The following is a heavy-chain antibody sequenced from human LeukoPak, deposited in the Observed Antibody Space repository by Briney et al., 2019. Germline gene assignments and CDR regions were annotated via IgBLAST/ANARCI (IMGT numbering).Heavy chain of an antibody. Sequence: SETLSLTCNVSGDSISVGYYWSWIRQPAGKAPEWIGRFYVTGSTDYSPSLKSRVTISADTTKNQLSLRLTSVTAADTAVYYCAREPSTANWFDPWGQGTLVTVSS. J-gene: IGHJ5*02. CDR1: GDSISVGYY. CDR2: FYVTGST. V-gene: IGHV4-61*02. D-gene: IGHD4-17*01. CDR3: AREPSTANWFDP.